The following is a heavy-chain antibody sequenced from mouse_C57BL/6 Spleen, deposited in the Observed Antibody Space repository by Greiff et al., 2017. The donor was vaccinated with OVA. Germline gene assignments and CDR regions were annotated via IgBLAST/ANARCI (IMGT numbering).Heavy chain of an antibody. D-gene: IGHD2-4*01. CDR3: TVDYDGFDV. CDR1: GFTFSNYW. Sequence: EVQVVESGGGLVQPGGSMKLSCVASGFTFSNYWMNWVRQSPEKGLEWVAQIRLKSDNYATHYAESVKGRFTISRDDSKSSVYLQMNNLRAEDTGIYYCTVDYDGFDVWGTGTTVTVSS. J-gene: IGHJ1*03. CDR2: IRLKSDNYAT. V-gene: IGHV6-3*01.